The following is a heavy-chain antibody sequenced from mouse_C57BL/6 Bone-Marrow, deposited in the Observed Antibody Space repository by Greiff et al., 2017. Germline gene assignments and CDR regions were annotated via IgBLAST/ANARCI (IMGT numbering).Heavy chain of an antibody. CDR3: ARRATVVAFDY. CDR1: GYTFTSYW. Sequence: VQLQQPGAELVKPGASVKLSCKASGYTFTSYWMHWVKQRPGRGLEWIGRLDPNSGGTTYNEKFKSKATLTVDTPSSTAYMQLSSLTSEDSAVYYCARRATVVAFDYGGQGTTLTVAS. D-gene: IGHD1-1*01. CDR2: LDPNSGGT. V-gene: IGHV1-72*01. J-gene: IGHJ2*01.